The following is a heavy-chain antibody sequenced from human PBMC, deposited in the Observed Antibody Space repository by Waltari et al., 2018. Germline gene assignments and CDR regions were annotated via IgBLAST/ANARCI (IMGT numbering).Heavy chain of an antibody. D-gene: IGHD3-16*01. V-gene: IGHV4-39*01. CDR2: VSYSGAT. CDR1: GGPITSNRHY. CDR3: ATYIGASIGTAAFDV. Sequence: QLHLQESGPGLVKPSETLSLTCSVSGGPITSNRHYWAWIRQPPGKGLEWTATVSYSGATYNNPSLKSRVTISVDTSKNQFSLKLSSVTAADTALYYCATYIGASIGTAAFDVWGQGTMVTVSS. J-gene: IGHJ3*01.